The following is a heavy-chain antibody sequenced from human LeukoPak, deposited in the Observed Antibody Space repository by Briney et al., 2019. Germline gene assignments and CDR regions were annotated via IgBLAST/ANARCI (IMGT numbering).Heavy chain of an antibody. CDR3: ARSDYHNSGSHTVFDAFDI. CDR2: IYYSGTT. J-gene: IGHJ3*02. V-gene: IGHV4-39*01. CDR1: GGSISSSNYY. Sequence: SETLSLTCTVSGGSISSSNYYWGWIRQPPGKGLEWIGSIYYSGTTYYSSSLKSRVIISVDTSKNQFSLKLSSVTATDTAVYYCARSDYHNSGSHTVFDAFDIWGQGTRVTVSS. D-gene: IGHD3-10*01.